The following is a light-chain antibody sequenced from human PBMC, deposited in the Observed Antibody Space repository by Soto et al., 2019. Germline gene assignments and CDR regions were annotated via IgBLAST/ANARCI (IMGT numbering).Light chain of an antibody. Sequence: IQMTQSPYSLSASVGDTVTITCRASQSISTYLNWYQQKPGKAPELLIYAASNLQSGVPLRFTVSGSVTDFTLTIISLQPEDFASYYCQQSYSTPRTFGGGTKVEIK. V-gene: IGKV1-39*01. CDR1: QSISTY. CDR3: QQSYSTPRT. CDR2: AAS. J-gene: IGKJ4*01.